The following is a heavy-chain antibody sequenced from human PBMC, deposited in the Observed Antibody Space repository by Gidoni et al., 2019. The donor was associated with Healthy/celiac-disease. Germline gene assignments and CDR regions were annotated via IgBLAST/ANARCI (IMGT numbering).Heavy chain of an antibody. V-gene: IGHV3-21*01. CDR2: ISSSSSYI. D-gene: IGHD3-3*01. J-gene: IGHJ4*02. CDR3: ARGPPIFGVVIIRVAPPDY. Sequence: EVQLVESGGGLVKPGGSLRLSCAASGFTFSSYSMNWVRQAPGKGLEWGSSISSSSSYIYYADSVKGRFTISRDNAKNSLYLQMNSLRAEDTAVYYCARGPPIFGVVIIRVAPPDYWGQGTLVTVSS. CDR1: GFTFSSYS.